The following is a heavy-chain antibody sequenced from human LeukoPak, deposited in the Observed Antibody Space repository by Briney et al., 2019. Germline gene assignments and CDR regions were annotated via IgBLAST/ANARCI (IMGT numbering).Heavy chain of an antibody. D-gene: IGHD6-19*01. Sequence: GGSLTLSCAASGFTFSSYAMSWVRQAPGKGLEWVSGINWNGGSTGYADSVKGRFTISRDNAKNSLYLQMSSLRAEDTALYYCARKKDSSGWHPIDYWGQGTLVTVSS. V-gene: IGHV3-20*04. CDR3: ARKKDSSGWHPIDY. CDR2: INWNGGST. CDR1: GFTFSSYA. J-gene: IGHJ4*02.